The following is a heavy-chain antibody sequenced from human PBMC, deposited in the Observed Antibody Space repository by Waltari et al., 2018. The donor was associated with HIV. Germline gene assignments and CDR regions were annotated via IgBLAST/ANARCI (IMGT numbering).Heavy chain of an antibody. J-gene: IGHJ5*02. CDR2: ISDSGNII. V-gene: IGHV3-11*01. Sequence: QVQLVESGGGLVPPGGSLRLSCAASGFPFCDYDESWIRQAPGKGLEWVSYISDSGNIIYYADSVRGRFTISRDNAKNSLYLQMNSLRAEDTAVYYCARLPYSYYYDTSGTPPWGQGTLVTVSS. CDR3: ARLPYSYYYDTSGTPP. D-gene: IGHD3-22*01. CDR1: GFPFCDYD.